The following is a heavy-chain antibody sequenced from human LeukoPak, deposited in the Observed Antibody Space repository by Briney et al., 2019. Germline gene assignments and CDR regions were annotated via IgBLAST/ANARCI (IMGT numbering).Heavy chain of an antibody. CDR1: GFTFSSYG. CDR2: IRYDGSNK. CDR3: AKAQDITMVRGVIIPNYYYMDV. V-gene: IGHV3-30*02. D-gene: IGHD3-10*01. J-gene: IGHJ6*03. Sequence: GGSLRLSCAASGFTFSSYGMHWVRQAPGKGLEWVAFIRYDGSNKYYADSVKGRFTISRDNSKNTLYLQMNSLRAEDTAVYYCAKAQDITMVRGVIIPNYYYMDVWGKGTTVTISS.